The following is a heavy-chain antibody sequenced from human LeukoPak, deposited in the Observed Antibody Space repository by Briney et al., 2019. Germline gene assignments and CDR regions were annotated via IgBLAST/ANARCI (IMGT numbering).Heavy chain of an antibody. V-gene: IGHV4-4*07. J-gene: IGHJ5*02. CDR1: GGSISSYY. CDR3: ARGWAVAGTSVSEWFDP. CDR2: IYTSGST. D-gene: IGHD6-19*01. Sequence: PSETLSLTCTVSGGSISSYYWSWIRQPAGKGLEWIGHIYTSGSTNYNPSLKRRVTMSVDTSKNQFSLKLSSVTAADTAMYYCARGWAVAGTSVSEWFDPWGQGTLVTVSS.